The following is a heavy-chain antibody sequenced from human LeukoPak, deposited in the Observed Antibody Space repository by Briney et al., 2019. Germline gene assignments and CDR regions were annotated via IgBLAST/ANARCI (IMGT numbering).Heavy chain of an antibody. Sequence: GGSLRLSCAASGFTFSSYGMHWVRQAPGKGLEWVAVISYDGSNKYYADSVKGRFTISRDNSKNTLYLQMNSLRAEDTAVYYCAKDRSSSWYYFDYWGQGTLVTVSS. V-gene: IGHV3-30*18. CDR1: GFTFSSYG. CDR2: ISYDGSNK. D-gene: IGHD3-10*01. CDR3: AKDRSSSWYYFDY. J-gene: IGHJ4*02.